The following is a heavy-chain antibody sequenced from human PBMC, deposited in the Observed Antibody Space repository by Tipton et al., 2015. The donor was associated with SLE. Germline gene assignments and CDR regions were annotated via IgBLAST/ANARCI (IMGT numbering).Heavy chain of an antibody. CDR1: GFTFSSYG. J-gene: IGHJ5*02. Sequence: SLRLSCAASGFTFSSYGMHWVRQAPVKGLEWVAVIWYDGSNKYYADSVKGRFTISRDNSKNTLYLQMNSLRAEDTAVYYCAGSSWEGGWFDPWGQGTLVTVSS. CDR2: IWYDGSNK. CDR3: AGSSWEGGWFDP. V-gene: IGHV3-33*01. D-gene: IGHD6-13*01.